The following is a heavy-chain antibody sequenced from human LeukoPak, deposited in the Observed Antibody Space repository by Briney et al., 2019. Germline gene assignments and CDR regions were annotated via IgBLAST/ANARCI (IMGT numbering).Heavy chain of an antibody. J-gene: IGHJ4*02. CDR1: GGSFSGYY. CDR2: INHSGST. D-gene: IGHD2-21*02. Sequence: PSETLSLTCAVYGGSFSGYYWSWIRQPPGKGLEWIGEINHSGSTNYNPSLKSRVTISVDTSKNQFSLKLSSVTAADTAAYYCARGSDRRNLDYWGQGTLVTVSS. CDR3: ARGSDRRNLDY. V-gene: IGHV4-34*01.